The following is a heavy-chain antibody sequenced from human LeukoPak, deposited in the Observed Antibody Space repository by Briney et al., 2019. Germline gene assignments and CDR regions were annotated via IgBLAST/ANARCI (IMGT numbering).Heavy chain of an antibody. CDR3: ARPSRTRTTPH. D-gene: IGHD1-1*01. J-gene: IGHJ4*02. V-gene: IGHV4-39*01. CDR2: IYYSGSN. CDR1: GGSISSSSYY. Sequence: SETLSLTCTVSGGSISSSSYYWGWIRQPPGKGLEWIGSIYYSGSNYYNTSLEGRVTISVDTSKNQFSLKLSSVTAADTAVYYCARPSRTRTTPHWGQGTLVTVSS.